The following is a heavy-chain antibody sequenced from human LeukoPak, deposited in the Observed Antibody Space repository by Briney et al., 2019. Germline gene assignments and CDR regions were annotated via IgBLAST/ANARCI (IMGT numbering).Heavy chain of an antibody. V-gene: IGHV4-34*09. Sequence: SETLSLTCAVYGGSFSGYYWSWIRQPPGKGLEWIGEINHSGSTNYNPSLKSRVTISVDTSKNQFSLKLSSVTAADTAVYYCAREEGAYDATDTFEGYGMDVWGQGTTVTVSS. CDR2: INHSGST. CDR3: AREEGAYDATDTFEGYGMDV. CDR1: GGSFSGYY. J-gene: IGHJ6*02. D-gene: IGHD5-12*01.